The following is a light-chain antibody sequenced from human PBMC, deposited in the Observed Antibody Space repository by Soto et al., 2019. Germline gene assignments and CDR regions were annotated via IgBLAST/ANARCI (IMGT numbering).Light chain of an antibody. V-gene: IGLV1-40*01. J-gene: IGLJ1*01. CDR1: SSNIGAGYD. CDR3: QSYDSSLSGSEV. Sequence: VLTQPPSVSGAPGQRVTISCTGSSSNIGAGYDVHWYQQLPGTAPKLLIYGNSNRPSGVPDRFSGSKSGASASLAITGLQAEDEADYYCQSYDSSLSGSEVFGTGTKVTVL. CDR2: GNS.